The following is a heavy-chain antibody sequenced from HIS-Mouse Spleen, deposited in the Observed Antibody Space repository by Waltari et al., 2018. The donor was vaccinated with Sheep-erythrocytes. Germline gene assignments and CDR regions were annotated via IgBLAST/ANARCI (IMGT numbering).Heavy chain of an antibody. D-gene: IGHD1-26*01. Sequence: EVQLVESGGGLVKPGGSLRLSCAASGFTFSSYIMNWVRQAPGKGLEWVSSISSSSSYIYYADSVKGRFTISRDNAKNSLYLQMNSLRAEDTAVYYCARDQGDSGSYYYYYGMDVWGQGTTVTVSS. CDR1: GFTFSSYI. CDR3: ARDQGDSGSYYYYYGMDV. V-gene: IGHV3-21*01. J-gene: IGHJ6*02. CDR2: ISSSSSYI.